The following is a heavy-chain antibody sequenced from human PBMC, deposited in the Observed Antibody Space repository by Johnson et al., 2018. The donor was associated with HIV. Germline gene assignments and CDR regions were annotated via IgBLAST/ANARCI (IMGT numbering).Heavy chain of an antibody. V-gene: IGHV3-20*04. CDR2: VNWTGDST. Sequence: VQLVESGGGVVRPGGSLRLSCEASGFTLDDYGMTWVHQAPGKGLEWVSGVNWTGDSTGYADSVKGRCSISRDNAKNSRYLQMNSLRAEDTALYYCARHDDIVTDPDAFDVWGQGTMVTVSS. D-gene: IGHD3-9*01. CDR1: GFTLDDYG. J-gene: IGHJ3*01. CDR3: ARHDDIVTDPDAFDV.